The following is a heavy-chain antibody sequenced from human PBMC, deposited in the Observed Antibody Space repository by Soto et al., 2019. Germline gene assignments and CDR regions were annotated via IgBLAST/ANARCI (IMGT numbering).Heavy chain of an antibody. CDR3: ARVIYFDYDIFTGYYSAPAYYFDY. CDR1: GGSISSYY. Sequence: SETLSLTCTVSGGSISSYYWSWIRQPPGKGLEWIGYIYYSGSTNYNPSLKSRVTISVDTSKNQFSLKLSSVTAADTAVYYCARVIYFDYDIFTGYYSAPAYYFDYCGQGTLVTVSS. V-gene: IGHV4-59*01. J-gene: IGHJ4*02. CDR2: IYYSGST. D-gene: IGHD3-9*01.